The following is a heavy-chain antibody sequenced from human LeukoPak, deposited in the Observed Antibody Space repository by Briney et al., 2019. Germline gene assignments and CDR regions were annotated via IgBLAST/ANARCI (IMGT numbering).Heavy chain of an antibody. CDR3: ARDEVAVADFDY. J-gene: IGHJ4*02. D-gene: IGHD6-19*01. CDR2: FWSDGRQK. V-gene: IGHV3-33*01. CDR1: GFIFSNYG. Sequence: GGSLRLSCAASGFIFSNYGFHWVRQAPGKGLEWVAVFWSDGRQKYYVDSVKGRFTVSRDTSKKTVYLQMNSLRAEDTAVYYCARDEVAVADFDYWGQGTLVTVSS.